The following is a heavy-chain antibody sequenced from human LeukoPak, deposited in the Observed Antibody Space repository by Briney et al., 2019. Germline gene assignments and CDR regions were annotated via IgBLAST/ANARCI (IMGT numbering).Heavy chain of an antibody. CDR3: ARGVVMITFGGVGALGGVYGLDV. D-gene: IGHD3-16*01. CDR1: GYTFINYD. J-gene: IGHJ6*02. CDR2: MNPDSGDT. V-gene: IGHV1-8*01. Sequence: ASVKVSCKASGYTFINYDINWVRQATGQGLEWMGWMNPDSGDTGYAQKFEGRLTMTRNTSISTAYMELSSLRSDDTAVYYCARGVVMITFGGVGALGGVYGLDVWGQGTTVTVSS.